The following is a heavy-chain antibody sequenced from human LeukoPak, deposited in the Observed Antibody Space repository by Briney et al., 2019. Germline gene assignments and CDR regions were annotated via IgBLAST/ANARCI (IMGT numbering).Heavy chain of an antibody. Sequence: GRSLRLSCAASGFTFSSYAMHWVRQAPGKGLEWVAVISYDGSNKYYADSVKGRFTISRDNSKNTLYLQMNSLRAEDTAVYYCARDPGGVLPPFYFDYWGQGTLVTVSS. CDR3: ARDPGGVLPPFYFDY. D-gene: IGHD3-10*01. CDR2: ISYDGSNK. V-gene: IGHV3-30-3*01. CDR1: GFTFSSYA. J-gene: IGHJ4*02.